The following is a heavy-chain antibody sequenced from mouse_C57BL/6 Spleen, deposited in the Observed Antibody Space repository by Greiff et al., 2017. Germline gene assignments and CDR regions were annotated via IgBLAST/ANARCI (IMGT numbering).Heavy chain of an antibody. CDR3: ARNDLTEAY. CDR2: ISDGGSYT. V-gene: IGHV5-4*01. J-gene: IGHJ3*01. CDR1: GFTFSSYA. Sequence: EVQLVESGGGLVKPGGSLKLSCAASGFTFSSYAMSWVRQTPEKRLEWVATISDGGSYTYYPDNVKGRFTISRDNAKNNLYLQMSHLKSEDTAMYYCARNDLTEAYWGQGTLVTVSA.